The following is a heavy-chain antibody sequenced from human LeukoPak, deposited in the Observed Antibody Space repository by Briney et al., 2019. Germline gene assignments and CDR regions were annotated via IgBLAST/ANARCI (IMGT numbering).Heavy chain of an antibody. J-gene: IGHJ4*02. Sequence: GESLKISCKGSGYRFTSYWIGWVRQLPGKGLEWMGIIYPGDSDTRYRPSFQGQVTISADKSISTAYLQWSSLKASDTAMYYCASSIAAAGTSFDYWGQGTLVTVSS. CDR2: IYPGDSDT. CDR1: GYRFTSYW. D-gene: IGHD6-13*01. CDR3: ASSIAAAGTSFDY. V-gene: IGHV5-51*01.